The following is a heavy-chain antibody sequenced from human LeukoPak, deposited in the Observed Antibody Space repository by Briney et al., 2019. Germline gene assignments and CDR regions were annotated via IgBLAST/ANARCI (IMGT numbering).Heavy chain of an antibody. CDR3: AREHEYSIESFYYGLDV. J-gene: IGHJ6*02. V-gene: IGHV4-4*07. Sequence: PSETLSLTCTVSGGSINTYYWNWIRQPAGKGLEWIGRIHASGSSNYNPSLKSRVTMSVDMSKNQFSLRLTSVTAADTAVYYCAREHEYSIESFYYGLDVWGQGTTVIVS. CDR1: GGSINTYY. CDR2: IHASGSS. D-gene: IGHD2-15*01.